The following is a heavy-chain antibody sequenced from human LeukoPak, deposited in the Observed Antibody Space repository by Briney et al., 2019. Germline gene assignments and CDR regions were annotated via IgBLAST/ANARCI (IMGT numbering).Heavy chain of an antibody. J-gene: IGHJ4*02. D-gene: IGHD3-22*01. CDR3: AKVDYYDSSGYYSPHRIDY. CDR2: ISGSGGST. CDR1: GFTFSSYA. Sequence: QTGGSLRLSCAASGFTFSSYAMSWVRQAPGKGLEWVSAISGSGGSTYYADSVKGRFTISRDNSKNTLYLQMNSLRAEDTAVYYCAKVDYYDSSGYYSPHRIDYRGQGTLVTVSS. V-gene: IGHV3-23*01.